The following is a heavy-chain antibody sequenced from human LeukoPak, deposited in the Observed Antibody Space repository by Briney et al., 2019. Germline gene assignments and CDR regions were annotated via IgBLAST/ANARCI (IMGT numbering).Heavy chain of an antibody. CDR3: ARPLLYYYCSETYFWFDP. CDR1: GFTFTTYW. J-gene: IGHJ5*02. V-gene: IGHV3-7*01. Sequence: GGSLRLSCAASGFTFTTYWMGWVRQAPGKGLEWVANIKQDGSEQYYVDSVKGRFTISRDNAKNSLSLQMNGLRAEDTAVYYCARPLLYYYCSETYFWFDPWGQGTLVTVSS. D-gene: IGHD3-10*01. CDR2: IKQDGSEQ.